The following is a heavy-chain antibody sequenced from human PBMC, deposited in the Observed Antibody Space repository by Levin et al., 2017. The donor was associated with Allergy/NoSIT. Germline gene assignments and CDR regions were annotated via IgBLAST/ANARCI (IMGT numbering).Heavy chain of an antibody. CDR3: SASICGVADLGELSHGYYAFDI. D-gene: IGHD3-16*01. Sequence: ASVKVSCKASGYTSTKYAMHWVRQAPGQRPEWLGWINVDNGNPKYSQKIQGRVSITRDTSASTVNMELSSLKSEDTAVYYCSASICGVADLGELSHGYYAFDIWGQGTMVTVSS. J-gene: IGHJ3*02. CDR2: INVDNGNP. V-gene: IGHV1-3*01. CDR1: GYTSTKYA.